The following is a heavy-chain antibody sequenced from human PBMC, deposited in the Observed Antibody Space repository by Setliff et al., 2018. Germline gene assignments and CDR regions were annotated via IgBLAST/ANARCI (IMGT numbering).Heavy chain of an antibody. J-gene: IGHJ6*02. D-gene: IGHD3-10*01. Sequence: SETLSLTCNVSADSISSSYDYWVWIRQPPGRGLEWIGSIFQSGNTYYNPSLKSRVTISVDTSKNQFSLKVNSVTAADTAVYYCATLLANYGSGMDVWGQGTTVTVSS. V-gene: IGHV4-39*07. CDR1: ADSISSSYDY. CDR2: IFQSGNT. CDR3: ATLLANYGSGMDV.